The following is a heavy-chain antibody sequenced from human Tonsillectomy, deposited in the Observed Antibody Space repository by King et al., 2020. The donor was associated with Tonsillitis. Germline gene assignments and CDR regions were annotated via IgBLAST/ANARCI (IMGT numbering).Heavy chain of an antibody. V-gene: IGHV3-73*01. D-gene: IGHD4-17*01. CDR2: IKGKTQSYAT. Sequence: VQLVESGGGLVQPGGSLKLSCAASGFTFSGSAIHWVRQASGKGLEWVGRIKGKTQSYATEYSASVKGRFTISRDDSDNTAYLQMYSLQSEDTAVYYCTRLRDYGDYRFDLWGQGTLVTVSS. J-gene: IGHJ5*02. CDR1: GFTFSGSA. CDR3: TRLRDYGDYRFDL.